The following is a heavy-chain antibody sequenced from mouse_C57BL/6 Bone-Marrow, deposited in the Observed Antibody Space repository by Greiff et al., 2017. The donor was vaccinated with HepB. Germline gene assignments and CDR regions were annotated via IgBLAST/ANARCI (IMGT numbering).Heavy chain of an antibody. CDR1: GFTFSSYA. Sequence: DVKLVESGGGLVKPGGSLKLSCAASGFTFSSYAMSWVRQTPEKRLEWVATISDGGSYTYYPDNVKGRFTISRDNAKNNLYLQMSHLKSEDTAMYYCARHGGWVDYWGQGTTLTVSS. CDR3: ARHGGWVDY. CDR2: ISDGGSYT. J-gene: IGHJ2*01. V-gene: IGHV5-4*03. D-gene: IGHD3-3*01.